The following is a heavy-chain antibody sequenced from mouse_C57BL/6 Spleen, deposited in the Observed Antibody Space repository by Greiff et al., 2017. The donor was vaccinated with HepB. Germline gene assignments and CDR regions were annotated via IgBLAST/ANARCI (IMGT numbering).Heavy chain of an antibody. J-gene: IGHJ1*03. CDR1: GFTFSSYA. D-gene: IGHD2-1*01. CDR3: ARDLLGWYFDV. Sequence: EVQLVESGGGLVKPGGSLKLSCAASGFTFSSYAMSWVRQTPEKRLEWVATISDGGSYTYYPDSVKGRFTISRDNAKNNLYLQMSHLKSEDTAMYYCARDLLGWYFDVWGTVTTVTVSS. CDR2: ISDGGSYT. V-gene: IGHV5-4*01.